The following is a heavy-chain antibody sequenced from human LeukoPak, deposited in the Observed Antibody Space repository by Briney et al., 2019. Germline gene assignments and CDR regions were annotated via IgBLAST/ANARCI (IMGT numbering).Heavy chain of an antibody. J-gene: IGHJ6*03. CDR2: IRYEGSNK. D-gene: IGHD3-16*01. CDR3: AKFGSDHYYYYMDV. Sequence: GGSLRLSCAASGFTFSSYGMHWVRQAPGKGLEWVAFIRYEGSNKYYADSVKGRFTISRDNSKNTLYLQMNGLRAEDTAVYYCAKFGSDHYYYYMDVWGKGATVTVSS. CDR1: GFTFSSYG. V-gene: IGHV3-30*02.